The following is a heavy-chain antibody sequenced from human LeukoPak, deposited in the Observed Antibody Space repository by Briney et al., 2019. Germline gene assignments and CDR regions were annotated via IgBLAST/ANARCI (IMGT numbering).Heavy chain of an antibody. J-gene: IGHJ4*02. Sequence: SETLSLTCTVSGGFMSSYYWSWIRQPAGKGLEWIGRIFTSGSTNYNPSLKSRVTMSVDTSKNQFSLKLSSVTAADTAVYYCARSYGSGSYYYFDYWGQGTLVTVSS. V-gene: IGHV4-4*07. CDR1: GGFMSSYY. CDR2: IFTSGST. CDR3: ARSYGSGSYYYFDY. D-gene: IGHD3-10*01.